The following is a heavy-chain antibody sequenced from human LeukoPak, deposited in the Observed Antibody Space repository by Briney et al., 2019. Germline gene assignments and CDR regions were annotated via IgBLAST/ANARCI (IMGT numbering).Heavy chain of an antibody. J-gene: IGHJ4*02. Sequence: GGSLRLSCATSGFMFSGYYMSWIRQAPGKGLEWVSCISASGSDISYADSVKGRFTISRDNTKGSLYLQMNSLRAADTAVYYCGTHAGRTGSGDWGQGTLVTVSS. CDR2: ISASGSDI. CDR3: GTHAGRTGSGD. V-gene: IGHV3-11*01. CDR1: GFMFSGYY. D-gene: IGHD3/OR15-3a*01.